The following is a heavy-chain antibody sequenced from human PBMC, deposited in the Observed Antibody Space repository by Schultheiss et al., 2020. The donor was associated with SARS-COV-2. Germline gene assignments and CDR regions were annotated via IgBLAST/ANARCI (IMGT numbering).Heavy chain of an antibody. J-gene: IGHJ4*02. CDR3: ARHKWSSNSSPADC. Sequence: GGSLRLSCAASGFTFSSYSMNWVRQAPGKGLEWVSYISSSSSTIYYADSVKGRFTISRDNAKSSLYLQMNSLRAEDTAVYYCARHKWSSNSSPADCWGQGTLVTVSS. D-gene: IGHD6-6*01. CDR1: GFTFSSYS. V-gene: IGHV3-48*04. CDR2: ISSSSSTI.